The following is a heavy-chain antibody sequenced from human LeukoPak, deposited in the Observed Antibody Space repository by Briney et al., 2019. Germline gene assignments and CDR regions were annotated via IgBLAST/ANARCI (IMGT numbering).Heavy chain of an antibody. CDR1: GFTFSSYS. V-gene: IGHV3-21*01. J-gene: IGHJ4*02. CDR3: ARDQEAATIGDHDY. CDR2: ISSSSSYI. Sequence: GGSLRLSCAASGFTFSSYSMNWVRQAPGKGLEWVSSISSSSSYIYYADSVKGRFTISRDNAKNSLYLQMNSLRAEDTAVYYCARDQEAATIGDHDYWGQGTLVTVSS. D-gene: IGHD5-24*01.